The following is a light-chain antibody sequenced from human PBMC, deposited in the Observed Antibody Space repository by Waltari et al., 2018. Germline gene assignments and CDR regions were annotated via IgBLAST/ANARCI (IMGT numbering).Light chain of an antibody. V-gene: IGLV1-40*02. CDR2: GSS. Sequence: QSVLTQPPSVSGAPGQRVTISCIGANSNFGAFPVHWYQKFPGAAPKLLMYGSSNRPAGVPDRFSGSKSDTSASLVITGLQVEDEGDFYCQSYDNILQGCVFGTGTKVIV. CDR1: NSNFGAFP. J-gene: IGLJ1*01. CDR3: QSYDNILQGCV.